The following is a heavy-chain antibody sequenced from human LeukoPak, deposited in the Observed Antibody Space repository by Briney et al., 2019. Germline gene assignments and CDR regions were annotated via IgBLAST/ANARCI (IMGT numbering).Heavy chain of an antibody. CDR2: ISSSSSYT. J-gene: IGHJ6*04. CDR3: VRGYDILTGYSPFFYYGMDV. V-gene: IGHV3-11*06. D-gene: IGHD3-9*01. CDR1: GFTFSDYY. Sequence: GGSLRLSCAASGFTFSDYYMSWIRQAPGKGLEWVSYISSSSSYTNYADSVKGRFTISRDNAKNSLYLQMNSLRAEDTAVYYCVRGYDILTGYSPFFYYGMDVWGKGTTVTVSS.